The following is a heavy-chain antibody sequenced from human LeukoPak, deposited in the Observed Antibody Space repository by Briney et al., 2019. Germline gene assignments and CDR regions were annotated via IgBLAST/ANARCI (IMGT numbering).Heavy chain of an antibody. V-gene: IGHV1-8*01. CDR3: AREAVAGTEGWFDP. J-gene: IGHJ5*02. Sequence: ASVKVSCKASGYTFTSYDINWARQATGQGLEWMGWMNPNSGNTGYAQKFQGRVTMTRNTSISTAYMELSSLRSEDTAVYYCAREAVAGTEGWFDPWGQGTLVTVSS. CDR2: MNPNSGNT. CDR1: GYTFTSYD. D-gene: IGHD6-19*01.